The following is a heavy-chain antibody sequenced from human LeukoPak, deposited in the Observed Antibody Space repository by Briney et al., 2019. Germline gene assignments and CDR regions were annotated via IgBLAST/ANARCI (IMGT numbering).Heavy chain of an antibody. CDR3: ARLGGVDCSSTSCYSAAFDI. CDR1: GFTFSSYS. D-gene: IGHD2-2*01. CDR2: ISSSSSYI. Sequence: GGSLRLSCAASGFTFSSYSMNWVRQAPGKGLESVSSISSSSSYIYYADSVKGRFTTSRDNAKNSLYLQMNSLRAEDTAVYYCARLGGVDCSSTSCYSAAFDIWGQGTMVTVSS. J-gene: IGHJ3*02. V-gene: IGHV3-21*01.